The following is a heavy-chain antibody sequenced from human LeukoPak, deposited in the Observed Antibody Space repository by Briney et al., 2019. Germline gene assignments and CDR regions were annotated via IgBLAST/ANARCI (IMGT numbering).Heavy chain of an antibody. Sequence: SSETLSLTCTVSGGSISSYYWSWVRQVPGKGLEWVSTISGGGGNTYYADSVKGRFTISRDNSKYTLYLQMNSLRADDTAVYYCAKGDLGSGVSWGQGTLVTVSS. D-gene: IGHD2-8*01. V-gene: IGHV3-23*01. CDR3: AKGDLGSGVS. CDR2: ISGGGGNT. CDR1: GGSISSYY. J-gene: IGHJ4*02.